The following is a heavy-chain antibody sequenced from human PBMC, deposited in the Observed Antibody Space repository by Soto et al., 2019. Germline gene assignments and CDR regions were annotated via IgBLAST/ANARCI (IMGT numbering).Heavy chain of an antibody. Sequence: QVQLQESGPGLVKPSGTLSLTCAVSSGSISSSNWWSWVRQPPGKGLGWIGEIYHSGSTNYNPSLKSRVTISVDKSKNQFSLKLSSVTAADTAVYYCARARNWALLSLGAFDIWGQGTMVTVSS. V-gene: IGHV4-4*02. D-gene: IGHD3-16*02. J-gene: IGHJ3*02. CDR2: IYHSGST. CDR3: ARARNWALLSLGAFDI. CDR1: SGSISSSNW.